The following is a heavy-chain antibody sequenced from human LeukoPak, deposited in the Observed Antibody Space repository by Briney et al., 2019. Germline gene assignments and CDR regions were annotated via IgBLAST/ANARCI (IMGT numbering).Heavy chain of an antibody. D-gene: IGHD4-17*01. J-gene: IGHJ4*02. CDR1: GFTFSSYG. CDR2: ISSSSSTI. V-gene: IGHV3-48*01. CDR3: ARDYYGDYVESKRPFDY. Sequence: GGSLRLSCAASGFTFSSYGMSWVRQAPGKGLEWVSYISSSSSTIYYADSVKGRFTISRDNAKNSLYLQMNSLRAEDTAVYYCARDYYGDYVESKRPFDYWGQGTLVTVSS.